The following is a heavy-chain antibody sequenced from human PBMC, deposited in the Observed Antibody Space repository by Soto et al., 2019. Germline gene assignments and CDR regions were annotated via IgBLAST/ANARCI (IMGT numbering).Heavy chain of an antibody. CDR1: GGTFSSYS. D-gene: IGHD2-15*01. CDR2: IIPIFGTA. Sequence: SVKVSCKASGGTFSSYSISWVRQAPGQGLEWMGGIIPIFGTANYAQKFQGRVTITADKSTSTAYMELSSLRSEDTAVYYCARDRPGGNSDYWGQGTLVTVSS. J-gene: IGHJ4*02. CDR3: ARDRPGGNSDY. V-gene: IGHV1-69*06.